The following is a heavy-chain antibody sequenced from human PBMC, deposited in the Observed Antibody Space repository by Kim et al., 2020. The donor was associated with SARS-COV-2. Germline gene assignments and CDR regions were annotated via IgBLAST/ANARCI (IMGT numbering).Heavy chain of an antibody. Sequence: GGSLRLSCAASGFNFNSYVMNWVRQAPGKGLEWVSAISRGPPLSGNGGNTHYADSVKGRFTISRDNSKNTLYLQMNSLRAEDTAIYYCAKDRDDYGDYAFDYWGQGTLVTVSS. D-gene: IGHD4-17*01. CDR2: ISRGPPLSGNGGNT. V-gene: IGHV3-23*01. CDR3: AKDRDDYGDYAFDY. CDR1: GFNFNSYV. J-gene: IGHJ4*02.